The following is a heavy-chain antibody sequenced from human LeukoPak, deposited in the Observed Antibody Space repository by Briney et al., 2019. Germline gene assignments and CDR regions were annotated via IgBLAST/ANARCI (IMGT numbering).Heavy chain of an antibody. D-gene: IGHD3-10*01. CDR3: MVRRG. CDR2: ITASSSTI. CDR1: GCTFSSYS. V-gene: IGHV3-48*02. J-gene: IGHJ6*02. Sequence: GGSLRLSCAASGCTFSSYSMNWVRQAPGKGLEWISYITASSSTINYADSVKIRLIIARDNANDTLYQDRSSLRDEDTDVYYCMVRRGWGQGTTVTVSS.